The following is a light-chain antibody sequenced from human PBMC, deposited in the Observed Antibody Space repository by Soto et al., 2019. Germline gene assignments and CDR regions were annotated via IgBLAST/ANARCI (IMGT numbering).Light chain of an antibody. CDR3: QRLNDYPIT. CDR1: QDIRSY. V-gene: IGKV1-9*01. Sequence: DIQLTQSPSFLSASVGDRVTITCRASQDIRSYLAWYQQKPGKTPKFLIYAASTLQSAVPSRFSGRGSRTEFTLTISSLQPEDFATYYCQRLNDYPITFGQGTRLEIK. J-gene: IGKJ5*01. CDR2: AAS.